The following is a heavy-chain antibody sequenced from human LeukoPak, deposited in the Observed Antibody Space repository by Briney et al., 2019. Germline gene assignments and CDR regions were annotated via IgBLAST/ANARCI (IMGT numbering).Heavy chain of an antibody. V-gene: IGHV4-4*02. CDR1: GGSISNGNW. Sequence: SETLSLTCGVSGGSISNGNWWSWVRPPPGKGLEWIGEIYHTGRTNYNPSLKSRVSISVDKSKNQLSLNLNSVTAADTAVYYCVRCGSYCLDYWGQGTLVTVSS. D-gene: IGHD1-26*01. J-gene: IGHJ4*02. CDR3: VRCGSYCLDY. CDR2: IYHTGRT.